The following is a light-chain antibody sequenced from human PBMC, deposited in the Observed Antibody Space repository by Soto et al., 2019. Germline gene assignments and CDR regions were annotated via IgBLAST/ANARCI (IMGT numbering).Light chain of an antibody. Sequence: EIVLTQSPATLSLSPGERATLSCRASQSVSSYLAWYQQRPGQAPRLLIFDTSNRTTDIPARFSGSGSGTDFTLTIGGLEPEDFAVYYCQQRTNRPPITFGQGTRLEIK. J-gene: IGKJ5*01. V-gene: IGKV3-11*01. CDR2: DTS. CDR1: QSVSSY. CDR3: QQRTNRPPIT.